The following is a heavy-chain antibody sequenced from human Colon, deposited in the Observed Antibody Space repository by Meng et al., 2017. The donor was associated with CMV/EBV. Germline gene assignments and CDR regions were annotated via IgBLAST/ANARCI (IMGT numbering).Heavy chain of an antibody. CDR3: ARETRRQGEDHYFGMDV. J-gene: IGHJ6*02. D-gene: IGHD2-21*01. Sequence: GESLKISCKASDYTFTNYGISWVRQAPGQGLEWMGWMSTFNGNTYYAQKFQGRLTMTRDTSTDTAYMDLRSLRFDDTAMYYCARETRRQGEDHYFGMDVWGQGTTVTVSS. CDR1: DYTFTNYG. CDR2: MSTFNGNT. V-gene: IGHV1-18*01.